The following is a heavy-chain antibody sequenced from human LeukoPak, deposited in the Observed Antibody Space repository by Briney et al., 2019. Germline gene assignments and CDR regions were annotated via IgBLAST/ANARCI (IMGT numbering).Heavy chain of an antibody. Sequence: ASVKVSCKVSGYTLTELSMHWVRQAPGKGLEWMGGVDPEDDETFYAQKFQGRVTMTGDTSTHTAYMELSSLRSEDTAEYYCATPAPSHYYHLRYYFDYWGQGTLVTDSS. CDR1: GYTLTELS. D-gene: IGHD3-10*01. CDR3: ATPAPSHYYHLRYYFDY. V-gene: IGHV1-24*01. CDR2: VDPEDDET. J-gene: IGHJ4*02.